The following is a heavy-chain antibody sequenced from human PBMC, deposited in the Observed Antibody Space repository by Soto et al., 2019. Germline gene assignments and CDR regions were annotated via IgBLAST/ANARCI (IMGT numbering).Heavy chain of an antibody. CDR2: INHSGST. D-gene: IGHD2-15*01. CDR1: GGSFSGYY. J-gene: IGHJ6*02. Sequence: QVQLQQWGAGLLKPSETLSLTCAVYGGSFSGYYWSWIRQPPGKGLEWIGEINHSGSTNYNPSLKSRVTISVDTSKNQFSLKLSSVTAADTAVYYCARATAYCSGGSCYRRYYYYGMDVWGQGTTVTVSS. V-gene: IGHV4-34*01. CDR3: ARATAYCSGGSCYRRYYYYGMDV.